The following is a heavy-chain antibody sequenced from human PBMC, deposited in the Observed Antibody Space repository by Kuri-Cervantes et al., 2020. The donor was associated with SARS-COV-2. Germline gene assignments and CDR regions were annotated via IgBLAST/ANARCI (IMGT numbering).Heavy chain of an antibody. V-gene: IGHV3-74*01. CDR2: INSDGSST. D-gene: IGHD1-20*01. Sequence: GGSLRLSCAASGFTFSSYWMHWVRQAPGKGLVRVSRINSDGSSTSYADSVKGRFTISRDNAKNTLYLQMNSLRAEDTAVYYCARVEWYNWNLFDAFDIWGQGTMVTVSS. J-gene: IGHJ3*02. CDR1: GFTFSSYW. CDR3: ARVEWYNWNLFDAFDI.